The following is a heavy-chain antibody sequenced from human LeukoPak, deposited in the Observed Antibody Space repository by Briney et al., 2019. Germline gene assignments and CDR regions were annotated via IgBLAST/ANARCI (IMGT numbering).Heavy chain of an antibody. Sequence: PSETLSLTCAVYGGSFSGYYWSWIRQPPGKGLEWIGEINHGGSTNYNPSLKSRVTISVDTSKNQFSLKLSSVTAADTAVYYCASESSPSYSSSWYPRSRYFQHWGQGTLVTVSS. D-gene: IGHD6-13*01. V-gene: IGHV4-34*01. CDR2: INHGGST. J-gene: IGHJ1*01. CDR1: GGSFSGYY. CDR3: ASESSPSYSSSWYPRSRYFQH.